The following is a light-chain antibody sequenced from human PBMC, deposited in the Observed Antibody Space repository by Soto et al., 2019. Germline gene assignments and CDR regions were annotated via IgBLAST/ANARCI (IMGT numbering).Light chain of an antibody. J-gene: IGKJ1*01. CDR2: TAS. CDR1: QGISSY. Sequence: LTQSPSFLSASIGDRVTITCRASQGISSYLAWYQQKPGKPPKLLIYTASTLQSGVPSRFSGSGSGTEFTLTISSLQPEDFATYYCQHLKTYPQTFGQGTKVEIK. V-gene: IGKV1-9*01. CDR3: QHLKTYPQT.